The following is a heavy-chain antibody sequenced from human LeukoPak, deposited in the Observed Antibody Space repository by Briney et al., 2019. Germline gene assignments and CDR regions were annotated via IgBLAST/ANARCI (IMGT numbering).Heavy chain of an antibody. CDR3: ARRDGSGSVDY. J-gene: IGHJ4*02. CDR2: IKQDGSEK. CDR1: GFTFSSYL. V-gene: IGHV3-7*01. Sequence: GGSLRLSCAASGFTFSSYLMSWVRQAPGKGLEWVANIKQDGSEKYYVDSVKGRFTISRDNAKNSLYLQMNSLRAEDTAVYYCARRDGSGSVDYWGQGTLVTVSS. D-gene: IGHD3-10*01.